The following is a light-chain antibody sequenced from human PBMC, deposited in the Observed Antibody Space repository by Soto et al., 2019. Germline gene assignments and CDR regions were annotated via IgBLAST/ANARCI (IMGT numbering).Light chain of an antibody. Sequence: EILMTQSPATLSLSPGKGAPLSCGASQSVRSNLACYQQKPGQDPRLLIYVASTRATGIQARFSGGGSGTAFTLTISSLQAEDFAVYYCQQYSNCPPCTFGQGTKLEIK. CDR2: VAS. CDR1: QSVRSN. CDR3: QQYSNCPPCT. J-gene: IGKJ1*01. V-gene: IGKV3-15*01.